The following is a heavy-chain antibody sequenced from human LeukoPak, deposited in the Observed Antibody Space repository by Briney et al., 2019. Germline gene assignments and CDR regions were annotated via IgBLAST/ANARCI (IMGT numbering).Heavy chain of an antibody. D-gene: IGHD3-10*01. CDR3: ARQGGDTMVRGVIKDWFDP. J-gene: IGHJ5*02. CDR2: LYYNGYT. V-gene: IGHV4-39*01. CDR1: GDSINSSVYY. Sequence: PSETLSLTCTVTGDSINSSVYYWAWIRQPPGKGLVWIGSLYYNGYTYYNPSLKSRVTMSVDTSKNHFSPKLNSVAAADTAVYYCARQGGDTMVRGVIKDWFDPWGQGTLVTVSS.